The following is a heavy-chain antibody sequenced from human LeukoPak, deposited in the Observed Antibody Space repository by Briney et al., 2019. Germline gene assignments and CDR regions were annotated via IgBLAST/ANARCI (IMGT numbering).Heavy chain of an antibody. Sequence: ASVKVSCKASGYTFTSYYMHWVRQAPGQGLEWMGIINPSGGSTSYAQKFQGRVTMTRDTSTSTVYMELSSLRSEDTAVYYCARDADTRGYCSSTSCYAGYYYYMDVWAKATTVTVSS. D-gene: IGHD2-2*01. CDR2: INPSGGST. CDR1: GYTFTSYY. CDR3: ARDADTRGYCSSTSCYAGYYYYMDV. V-gene: IGHV1-46*01. J-gene: IGHJ6*03.